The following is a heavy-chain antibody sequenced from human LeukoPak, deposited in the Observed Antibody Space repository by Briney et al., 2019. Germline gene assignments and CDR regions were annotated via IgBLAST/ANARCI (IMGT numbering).Heavy chain of an antibody. J-gene: IGHJ4*02. V-gene: IGHV3-7*03. CDR2: IKQDGSEK. D-gene: IGHD3-16*02. CDR1: GFTFSSYW. Sequence: GGSLRLSCAASGFTFSSYWMSWVRQAPGKGLEWVANIKQDGSEKYYVDSVKGRFTISRDNAKNSLYLQMNSLRAEDTAVYYCARGGYDYVWGSYRYGVDYWGQGTLVTVSS. CDR3: ARGGYDYVWGSYRYGVDY.